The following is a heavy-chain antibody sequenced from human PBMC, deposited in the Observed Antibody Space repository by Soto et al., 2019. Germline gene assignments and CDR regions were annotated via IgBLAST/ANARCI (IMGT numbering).Heavy chain of an antibody. CDR1: GASTVSHYH. V-gene: IGHV4-31*02. CDR3: ALALGPTTGLDY. D-gene: IGHD1-26*01. CDR2: ISNSGTT. Sequence: QVQLQESGPGLVEPSQTLSLTCSVSGASTVSHYHWTWIRQPPGKGLEWMGYISNSGTTFYNPSLTSRLSISMDTSGNHFSLELRSVTAADTAVYYCALALGPTTGLDYWGQGTLVTVSS. J-gene: IGHJ4*02.